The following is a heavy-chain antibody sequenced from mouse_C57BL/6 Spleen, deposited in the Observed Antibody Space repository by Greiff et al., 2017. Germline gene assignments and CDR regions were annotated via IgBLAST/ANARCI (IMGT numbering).Heavy chain of an antibody. D-gene: IGHD4-1*01. CDR3: TWDPFAY. V-gene: IGHV6-3*01. J-gene: IGHJ3*01. CDR2: IRLKSDNYAT. CDR1: GFTFSNYW. Sequence: EVQGVESGGGLVQPGGSMKLSCVASGFTFSNYWMNWVRQSPEKGLEWVAQIRLKSDNYATHYAESVKGRFTISRDDSKSSVYLQMNNLRAEDTGIYYCTWDPFAYWGQGTLVTVSA.